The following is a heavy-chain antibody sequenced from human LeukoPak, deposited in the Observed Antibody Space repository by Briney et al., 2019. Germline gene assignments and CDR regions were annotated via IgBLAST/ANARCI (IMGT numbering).Heavy chain of an antibody. Sequence: SETLSLTCTVSGGSISRYYWSWIRHPPGKGLEWIGYIYYSGSTNYNPSLKSRVTISVDTSKNQFSLKLSSVSAADTAVYYCAREGTTVTHFDYWGQGTLVTVSS. D-gene: IGHD4-17*01. CDR2: IYYSGST. J-gene: IGHJ4*02. V-gene: IGHV4-59*01. CDR1: GGSISRYY. CDR3: AREGTTVTHFDY.